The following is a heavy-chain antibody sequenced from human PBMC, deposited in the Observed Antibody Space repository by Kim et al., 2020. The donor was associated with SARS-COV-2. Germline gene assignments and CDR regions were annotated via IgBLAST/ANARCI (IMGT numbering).Heavy chain of an antibody. CDR2: ISYDGSNK. D-gene: IGHD5-18*01. Sequence: GGSLRLSCAASGFTFSSYAMHWVRQAPGKGLEWVAVISYDGSNKYYVDSVKGRFTISRDNSKNTLYLQMNSLRAEDTAVYYCARESRYSWQYYYYYGMDVWGQGTTVTVSS. CDR1: GFTFSSYA. J-gene: IGHJ6*02. V-gene: IGHV3-30*04. CDR3: ARESRYSWQYYYYYGMDV.